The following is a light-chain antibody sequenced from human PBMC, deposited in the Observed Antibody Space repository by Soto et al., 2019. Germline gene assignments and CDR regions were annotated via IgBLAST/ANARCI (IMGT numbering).Light chain of an antibody. CDR2: DAS. J-gene: IGKJ1*01. V-gene: IGKV3-11*01. CDR1: QSVSGY. CDR3: QHYNSYSEA. Sequence: EIVLTQSPVTLSLSPGERATLSCRASQSVSGYVAWYQQKPGQAPRLLIYDASSRANGIPARFTGSGSGTEFTLTISSLQPDDFATYYCQHYNSYSEAFGQGTKVDIK.